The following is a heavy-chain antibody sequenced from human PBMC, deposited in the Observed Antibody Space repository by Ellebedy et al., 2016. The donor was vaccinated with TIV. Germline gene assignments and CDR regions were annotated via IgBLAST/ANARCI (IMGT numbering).Heavy chain of an antibody. CDR3: AGDNREHAFDV. Sequence: ASVKVSCXTSGYTFSAHFIHWLRQAPGQGLEWVGWINPKTGGTSYAQKFRGWVTMTRDTSVSTTYLELNKLKSDDTALSFCAGDNREHAFDVWGQGTVVTVFS. CDR1: GYTFSAHF. V-gene: IGHV1-2*04. J-gene: IGHJ3*01. CDR2: INPKTGGT. D-gene: IGHD1-26*01.